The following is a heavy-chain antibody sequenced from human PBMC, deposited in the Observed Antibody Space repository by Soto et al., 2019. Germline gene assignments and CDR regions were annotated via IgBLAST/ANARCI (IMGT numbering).Heavy chain of an antibody. CDR3: AKEGGGNCLDAFDV. J-gene: IGHJ3*01. V-gene: IGHV4-30-2*01. CDR2: VHHTGNT. CDR1: GGSITSGGFS. D-gene: IGHD2-15*01. Sequence: QVQLKESGSGLVKPAQTLSLTCAFSGGSITSGGFSWSWMRQPPGKGLDGIGYVHHTGNTDYHPSLRSRVTISLEGSTNLFSLNLTSVTAADTATYYCAKEGGGNCLDAFDVWGHGTTVTVSS.